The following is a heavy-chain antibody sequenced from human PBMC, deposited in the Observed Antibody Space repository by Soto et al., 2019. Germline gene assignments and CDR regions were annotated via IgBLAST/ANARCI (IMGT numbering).Heavy chain of an antibody. Sequence: PGGSLRLSCAASGFTFSSYAMSWVRQAPGKGLEWVSAISGSGGSTYYADSVKGRFTISRDNSKNTLYLQMNSLRAEDTAVYYCAKDVAVLLWFGEFTGSGEFDYWGQGTLVTVSS. CDR3: AKDVAVLLWFGEFTGSGEFDY. J-gene: IGHJ4*02. D-gene: IGHD3-10*01. CDR2: ISGSGGST. V-gene: IGHV3-23*01. CDR1: GFTFSSYA.